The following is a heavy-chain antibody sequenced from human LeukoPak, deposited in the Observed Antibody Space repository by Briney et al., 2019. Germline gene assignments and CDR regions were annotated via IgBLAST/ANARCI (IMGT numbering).Heavy chain of an antibody. CDR2: IYYSGST. CDR1: GGSISSSSYY. CDR3: ARRGSGWSREFDY. D-gene: IGHD6-19*01. V-gene: IGHV4-39*01. Sequence: SETLSLTCTVSGGSISSSSYYWGWIRQPPGKGLEWIGSIYYSGSTYCNPSLKSRATISVDTSKSQFSLKLNSVTAADTAVYYCARRGSGWSREFDYWGQGTLVTVSS. J-gene: IGHJ4*02.